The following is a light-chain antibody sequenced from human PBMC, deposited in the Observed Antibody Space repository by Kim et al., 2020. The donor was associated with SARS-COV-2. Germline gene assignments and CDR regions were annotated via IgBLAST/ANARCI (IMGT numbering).Light chain of an antibody. CDR1: QDISSY. J-gene: IGKJ4*01. CDR2: AAS. CDR3: QHLKSYPLT. V-gene: IGKV1-9*01. Sequence: SASVGDRVTITCRASQDISSYLAWYQQEPGKAPKLLMYAASTLESGVPSRFSGSGSGTDFTLTISSLQPVDFATYYCQHLKSYPLTFGGVTKVEI.